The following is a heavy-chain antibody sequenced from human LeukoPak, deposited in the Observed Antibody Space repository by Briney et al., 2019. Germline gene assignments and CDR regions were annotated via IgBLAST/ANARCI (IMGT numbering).Heavy chain of an antibody. V-gene: IGHV3-49*04. CDR1: GFTFGEHA. D-gene: IGHD5-18*01. CDR3: SRGAIQLWLHNGMDV. Sequence: GGSLRLSCTASGFTFGEHAMSWVRQAPGKGLEWVGFIRSKAYGGTTEYAASVKGRFTISREDSKSIAYLQMNSLKTEDTAVYYCSRGAIQLWLHNGMDVWGQGTTVIVSS. J-gene: IGHJ6*02. CDR2: IRSKAYGGTT.